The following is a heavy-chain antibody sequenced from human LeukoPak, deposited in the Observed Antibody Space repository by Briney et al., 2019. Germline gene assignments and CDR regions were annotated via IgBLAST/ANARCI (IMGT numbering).Heavy chain of an antibody. Sequence: GGSLRLSCAASGFTFRNYGMQWVRQAPGKGLEWVAVVSHDGTTEFYADSVKGRFTISRDNSKNTVDLQMYSLRAEDTAVYYCAKEPTPYSSGWYFQHWGQGTLVTVSS. V-gene: IGHV3-30*18. CDR3: AKEPTPYSSGWYFQH. D-gene: IGHD6-25*01. J-gene: IGHJ1*01. CDR2: VSHDGTTE. CDR1: GFTFRNYG.